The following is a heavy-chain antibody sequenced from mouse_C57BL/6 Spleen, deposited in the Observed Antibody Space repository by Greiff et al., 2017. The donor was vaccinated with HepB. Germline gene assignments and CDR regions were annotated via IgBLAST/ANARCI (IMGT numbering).Heavy chain of an antibody. D-gene: IGHD2-3*01. J-gene: IGHJ3*01. V-gene: IGHV1-26*01. CDR1: GYTFTDYY. Sequence: EVQLQQSGPELVKPGASVKISCKASGYTFTDYYMNWVKQSHGKSLEWIGDINPNNGGTSYNQKFKGKATLTADKSSSTAYLELRSLTSEDSAVYYCARSHAGYYGFAYWGQGTLVTVSA. CDR3: ARSHAGYYGFAY. CDR2: INPNNGGT.